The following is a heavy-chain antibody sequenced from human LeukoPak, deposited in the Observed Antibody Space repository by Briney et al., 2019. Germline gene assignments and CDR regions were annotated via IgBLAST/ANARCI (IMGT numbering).Heavy chain of an antibody. Sequence: PGGSLRLSCAASGFTFSDHYIDWVRQAPGKGLEWVGRSRNKANSYTTEYAASVKGRFTISRDDSKNSLYLQMNSLKTEDTAVYYCARHGGMVRGFYDAFDIWGQGTMVTVSS. D-gene: IGHD3-10*01. CDR3: ARHGGMVRGFYDAFDI. V-gene: IGHV3-72*01. CDR1: GFTFSDHY. J-gene: IGHJ3*02. CDR2: SRNKANSYTT.